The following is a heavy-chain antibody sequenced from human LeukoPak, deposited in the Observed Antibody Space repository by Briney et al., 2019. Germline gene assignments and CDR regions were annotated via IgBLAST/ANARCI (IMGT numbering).Heavy chain of an antibody. Sequence: PSETLSLTCTVSGGSISSYYWSWIRQPPGKGLEWIGYIYYSGSTNYNPSLKSRVTISVDTSKNQFSLKLSSVTAADTAVYYCARFPPIIAAAGTSGLVDNWFDPWGQGTLVTVSS. V-gene: IGHV4-59*01. CDR2: IYYSGST. J-gene: IGHJ5*02. D-gene: IGHD6-13*01. CDR1: GGSISSYY. CDR3: ARFPPIIAAAGTSGLVDNWFDP.